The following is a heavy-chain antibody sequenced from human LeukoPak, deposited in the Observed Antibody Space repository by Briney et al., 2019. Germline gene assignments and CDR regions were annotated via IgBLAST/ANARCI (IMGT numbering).Heavy chain of an antibody. CDR1: GFTFSDYY. V-gene: IGHV3-11*04. CDR2: ISSSGSNT. D-gene: IGHD4-17*01. J-gene: IGHJ4*02. CDR3: ARTPNTVTTYDY. Sequence: PGGSLRLSCVASGFTFSDYYMSWIRQAPGKGLEGVSYISSSGSNTYYADSVKGRFTISRDNAKNSLYLQMSSLRAEDTAVYYCARTPNTVTTYDYWGQGTLVTVSS.